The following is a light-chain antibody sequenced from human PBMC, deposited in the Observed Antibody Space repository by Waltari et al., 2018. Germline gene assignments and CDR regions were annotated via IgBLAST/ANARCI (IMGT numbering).Light chain of an antibody. V-gene: IGLV1-40*01. CDR1: SSNIGPGYV. J-gene: IGLJ3*02. Sequence: QSVLTQTPSVSGAPGQSVTISCPGSSSNIGPGYVVHWYQQLPGTAPKLLIYGNNNRPSGVPGRFSVSRSDTSASLAITGLQTEDEADYYCQSYDNSLSGSRVFGGGTRVTVL. CDR2: GNN. CDR3: QSYDNSLSGSRV.